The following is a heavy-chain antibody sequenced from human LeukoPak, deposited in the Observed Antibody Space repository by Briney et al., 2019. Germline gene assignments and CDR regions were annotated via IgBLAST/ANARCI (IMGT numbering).Heavy chain of an antibody. V-gene: IGHV4-59*08. CDR2: IYYSGST. J-gene: IGHJ6*03. Sequence: PSETLSLTCTVSGGSISSYYWSWIRQPPGKGLEWIGYIYYSGSTNYNPSLKSRVTISLDTSKNQFSLKLSSVTAADTAVYYCARAPDYFYYYYMDVWGKGTTVTISS. CDR3: ARAPDYFYYYYMDV. CDR1: GGSISSYY.